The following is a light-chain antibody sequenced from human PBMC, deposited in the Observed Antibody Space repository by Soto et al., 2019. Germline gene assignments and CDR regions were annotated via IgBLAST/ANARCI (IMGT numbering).Light chain of an antibody. CDR2: DAS. J-gene: IGKJ4*01. CDR1: QGIGST. CDR3: HRYNSWALT. V-gene: IGKV3-15*01. Sequence: EIVMTQSPATLSVSPGEGATLSCRASQGIGSTLAWYQHKPGQTPRLLIYDASTRATGVPARFGGSGAGTEFTLTIGRLQSKECAVYCCHRYNSWALTFGGGTKVESK.